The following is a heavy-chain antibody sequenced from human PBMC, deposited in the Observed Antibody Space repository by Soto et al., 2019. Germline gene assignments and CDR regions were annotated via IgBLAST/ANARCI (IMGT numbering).Heavy chain of an antibody. J-gene: IGHJ5*02. V-gene: IGHV3-23*01. CDR3: AKDHLPGYYSEWFDP. CDR1: GFTFRNYA. CDR2: ISGSGDST. Sequence: GWSLRLSCAASGFTFRNYAMSWVRQAPGKGLEWISVISGSGDSTYYVDSVKGRFTVSRDNSKNTVYLQMNYLRVEDTGIYYRAKDHLPGYYSEWFDPWGQGTLGTVSS. D-gene: IGHD3-9*01.